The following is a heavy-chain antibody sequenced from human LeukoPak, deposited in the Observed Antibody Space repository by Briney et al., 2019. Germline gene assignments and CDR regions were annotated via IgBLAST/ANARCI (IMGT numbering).Heavy chain of an antibody. V-gene: IGHV5-51*01. Sequence: GESLKISCKGSGYSFTSYWIGWVRQMPGKGLEWMWIIYPGGSDTRYSPSFQGQVTISADKSISTAYLQWSSLKASDTAMYYCARRGLTGIAAAGSIDYWGQGTLVTVSS. D-gene: IGHD6-13*01. CDR2: IYPGGSDT. J-gene: IGHJ4*02. CDR1: GYSFTSYW. CDR3: ARRGLTGIAAAGSIDY.